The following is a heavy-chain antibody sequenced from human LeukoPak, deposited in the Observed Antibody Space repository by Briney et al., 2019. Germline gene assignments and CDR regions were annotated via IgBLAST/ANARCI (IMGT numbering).Heavy chain of an antibody. CDR3: AKPQHIVVVGDAFDI. CDR2: FDPEDGEA. CDR1: GHTLTKLS. V-gene: IGHV1-24*01. J-gene: IGHJ3*02. Sequence: ASVKVSCKVSGHTLTKLSIQWVRQAPGKGLEWMGGFDPEDGEAIYAQNFQGRVTMTEDTSTDTAYMELRSLSSDDTAVYYCAKPQHIVVVGDAFDIWGQGTMVTVSS. D-gene: IGHD2-15*01.